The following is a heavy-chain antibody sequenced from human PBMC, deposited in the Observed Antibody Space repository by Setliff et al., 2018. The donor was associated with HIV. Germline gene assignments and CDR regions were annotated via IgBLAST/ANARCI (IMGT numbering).Heavy chain of an antibody. Sequence: TGGSLRLSCAASGFTFSNYWMSWVRQAPGKGLEWVANINGDGSEIWYVDSVRDRFTISRDNAKTSVYVQMSSLRVEDTAVYFCARPTNIDTLYYGSQTFYMYYYGLDVWGQGTTVTVSS. D-gene: IGHD1-26*01. CDR3: ARPTNIDTLYYGSQTFYMYYYGLDV. V-gene: IGHV3-7*01. CDR2: INGDGSEI. J-gene: IGHJ6*02. CDR1: GFTFSNYW.